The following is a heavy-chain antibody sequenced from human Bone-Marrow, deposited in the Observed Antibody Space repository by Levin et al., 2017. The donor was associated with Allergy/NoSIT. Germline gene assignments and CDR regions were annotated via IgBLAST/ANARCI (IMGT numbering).Heavy chain of an antibody. D-gene: IGHD4-17*01. J-gene: IGHJ5*02. Sequence: SETLSLTCTVSGGSVSSGSYYWSWIRQPPGKGLEWIGYIYYSGSTNYNPSLKSRVTISVDTSKNQFSLKLSSVTAADTAVYYCARDMHGDYPTPYRYNWFDPWGQGTLVTVSS. CDR3: ARDMHGDYPTPYRYNWFDP. CDR2: IYYSGST. CDR1: GGSVSSGSYY. V-gene: IGHV4-61*01.